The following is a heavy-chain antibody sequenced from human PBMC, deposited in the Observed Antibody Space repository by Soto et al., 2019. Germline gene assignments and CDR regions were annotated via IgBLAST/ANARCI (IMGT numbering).Heavy chain of an antibody. Sequence: GGSLRLSCAASGFPFSSYAMTWVRQAPGKGLEWVSAISGSGGRTYYADSVKGRFTISRDNSKNTLYLQMNSLRAEDTAVYYRAKDRAVAGWAFDIWGQGTMVTVSS. CDR3: AKDRAVAGWAFDI. V-gene: IGHV3-23*01. CDR1: GFPFSSYA. CDR2: ISGSGGRT. D-gene: IGHD6-19*01. J-gene: IGHJ3*02.